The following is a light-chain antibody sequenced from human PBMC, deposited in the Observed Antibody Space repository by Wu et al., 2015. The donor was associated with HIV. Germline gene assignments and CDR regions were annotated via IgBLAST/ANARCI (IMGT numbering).Light chain of an antibody. CDR1: QSVGNNY. V-gene: IGKV3-20*01. CDR2: GTS. J-gene: IGKJ1*01. Sequence: EIVLTQSPGTLSLSSGERATLSCRASQSVGNNYLAWYQQKPGQAPRLLIYGTSNRATGVPDRFSGSGSGTAFTLTISRLEPEDFAVYYCXQYVALPRTFGQGTKVEIK. CDR3: XQYVALPRT.